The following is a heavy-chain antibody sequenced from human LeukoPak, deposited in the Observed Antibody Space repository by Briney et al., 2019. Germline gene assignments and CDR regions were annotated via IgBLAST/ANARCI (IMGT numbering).Heavy chain of an antibody. CDR3: VKGGAYGSGSYCDS. CDR1: GLTFSLHG. D-gene: IGHD3-10*01. Sequence: PGGSLRLSCVTSGLTFSLHGMHWVRQAPGKGLEWVSSISGGGSANYADSVKARFSISRDNSKGTLDLQMNSLRADDTAVYYCVKGGAYGSGSYCDSWGQGTLVTVSS. CDR2: ISGGGSA. V-gene: IGHV3-23*01. J-gene: IGHJ4*02.